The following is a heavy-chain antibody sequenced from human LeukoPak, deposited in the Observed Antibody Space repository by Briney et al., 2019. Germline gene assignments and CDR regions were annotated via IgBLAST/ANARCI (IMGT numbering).Heavy chain of an antibody. Sequence: PGGSLRLSCAASGFTFSSYAMSWVRQAPGKGLEWVAVISYDGSNKYYADSVKGRFTISRDNSKNTLYLQMNSLRAEDTAVYYCAKEWGYYDFWSGYYDPYYFDYWGQGTLVTVSS. CDR1: GFTFSSYA. V-gene: IGHV3-30*18. CDR2: ISYDGSNK. D-gene: IGHD3-3*01. CDR3: AKEWGYYDFWSGYYDPYYFDY. J-gene: IGHJ4*02.